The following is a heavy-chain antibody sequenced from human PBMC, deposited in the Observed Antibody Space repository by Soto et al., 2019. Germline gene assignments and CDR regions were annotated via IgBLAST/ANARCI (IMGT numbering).Heavy chain of an antibody. Sequence: GASVKVSCKASGYSFTTYAVHAVRQAPGQRLEWMGWINAGNGNTKYSQKFQGRVTITSDTSASTAYMELSSLRSEDTALYYCAQRGATLDYYYAMDAWGQGTTVNVS. CDR2: INAGNGNT. CDR1: GYSFTTYA. J-gene: IGHJ6*02. V-gene: IGHV1-3*01. D-gene: IGHD3-16*01. CDR3: AQRGATLDYYYAMDA.